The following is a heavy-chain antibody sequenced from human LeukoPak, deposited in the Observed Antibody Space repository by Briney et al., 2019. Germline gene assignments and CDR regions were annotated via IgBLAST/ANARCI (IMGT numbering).Heavy chain of an antibody. CDR1: GYTFTSYG. CDR3: ARGCGGDCYSGPGLFGY. CDR2: ISAYNGNT. V-gene: IGHV1-18*01. Sequence: GASVKVSCKASGYTFTSYGISWVRQAPGQGLEWMGWISAYNGNTNYAQKLQGRVTMTTDTSTSTAYMELRSLRSDDTAVYYCARGCGGDCYSGPGLFGYWGQGTLVTVSS. D-gene: IGHD2-21*02. J-gene: IGHJ4*02.